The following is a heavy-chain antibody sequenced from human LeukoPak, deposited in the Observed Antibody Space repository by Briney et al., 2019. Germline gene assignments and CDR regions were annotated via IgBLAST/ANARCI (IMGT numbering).Heavy chain of an antibody. CDR1: GGSISSYY. V-gene: IGHV4-59*08. CDR3: ARGGYSSTSFDP. Sequence: SETLSLTCTVSGGSISSYYWSWIRQPPGKGLEWIGYIYYSGSTNYNPSLKSRVTIPVDTSKNQFPLKLSSVTAADTAVYYCARGGYSSTSFDPWGQGTLVTVSS. J-gene: IGHJ5*02. D-gene: IGHD6-13*01. CDR2: IYYSGST.